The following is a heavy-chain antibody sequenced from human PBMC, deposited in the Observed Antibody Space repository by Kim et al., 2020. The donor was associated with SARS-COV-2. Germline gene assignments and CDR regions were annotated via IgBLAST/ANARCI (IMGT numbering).Heavy chain of an antibody. J-gene: IGHJ3*02. D-gene: IGHD1-26*01. CDR3: ARASSGSYPRAFDI. Sequence: ADSVKGRFTISRDNAKNTLYLQMNSLRAEDTAVYYCARASSGSYPRAFDIWGQGTMVTVSS. V-gene: IGHV3-74*01.